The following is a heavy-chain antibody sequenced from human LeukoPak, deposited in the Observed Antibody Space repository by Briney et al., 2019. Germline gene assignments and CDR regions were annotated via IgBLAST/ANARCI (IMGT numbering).Heavy chain of an antibody. J-gene: IGHJ4*02. Sequence: GGSLRLSCAASGFTFDTYRMNWVRQAPGKGLEWVSSISASGSYIYYADSLKGRFTISRDNTKNSLFLQMNSLRAEDTAVYYCAKDIGEGGQWAFNYWGQGTLVTVSS. CDR2: ISASGSYI. V-gene: IGHV3-21*01. CDR3: AKDIGEGGQWAFNY. D-gene: IGHD3-10*01. CDR1: GFTFDTYR.